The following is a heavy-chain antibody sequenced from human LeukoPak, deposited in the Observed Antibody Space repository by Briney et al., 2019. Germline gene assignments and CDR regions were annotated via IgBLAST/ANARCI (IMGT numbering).Heavy chain of an antibody. V-gene: IGHV4-34*01. CDR2: VNLQGST. Sequence: SETLSLTCAVYGGSFSGYYWSWIRQPPGKGLEWIGEVNLQGSTNYNPSLKSRVTISVDKSKSQFSLRLISVTAADTAAYYCARMGVAAGSNWLDPWGQGTLVTVSS. J-gene: IGHJ5*02. CDR1: GGSFSGYY. CDR3: ARMGVAAGSNWLDP. D-gene: IGHD6-13*01.